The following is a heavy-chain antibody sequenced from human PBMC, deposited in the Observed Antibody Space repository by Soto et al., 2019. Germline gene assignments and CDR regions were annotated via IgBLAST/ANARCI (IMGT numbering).Heavy chain of an antibody. D-gene: IGHD6-19*01. CDR3: AKDLRPVAGPYFDY. CDR2: ISYDGSNK. Sequence: GGSLRLSCAASGFTFSSYGMHWVRQAPGKGLEWVAVISYDGSNKYYADSVKGRFTISRDNSKNTLYLQMNSLRAEDTAVYYCAKDLRPVAGPYFDYWGQGTLVTVSS. J-gene: IGHJ4*02. V-gene: IGHV3-30*18. CDR1: GFTFSSYG.